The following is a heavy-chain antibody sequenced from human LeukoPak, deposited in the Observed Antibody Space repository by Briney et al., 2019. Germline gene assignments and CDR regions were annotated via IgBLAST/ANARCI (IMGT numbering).Heavy chain of an antibody. CDR2: INPNSGGT. J-gene: IGHJ4*02. CDR3: ARYGSGSYGHYYLDY. CDR1: GYTFTGYY. D-gene: IGHD3-10*01. V-gene: IGHV1-2*06. Sequence: ASVKVSCKASGYTFTGYYMHWVRQAPGQGLERMGRINPNSGGTNYAQKFQGRVTMTRDTSISTAYMELSRLRSDDMAVYYCARYGSGSYGHYYLDYWGQGTLVTVSS.